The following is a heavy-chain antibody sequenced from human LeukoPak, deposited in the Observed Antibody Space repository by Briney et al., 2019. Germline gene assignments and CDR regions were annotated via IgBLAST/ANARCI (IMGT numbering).Heavy chain of an antibody. Sequence: SETLSLTCAVSGGSISSSNWWSWVRQPPGKGLEWIGEIYHSGSTYYNPSLKSRVTISVDTSKNQFSLKLSSVTAADTAVYYCARLQGSGTYSHIDYWGQGTLVTVSS. CDR3: ARLQGSGTYSHIDY. J-gene: IGHJ4*02. V-gene: IGHV4-4*02. CDR2: IYHSGST. CDR1: GGSISSSNW. D-gene: IGHD3-10*01.